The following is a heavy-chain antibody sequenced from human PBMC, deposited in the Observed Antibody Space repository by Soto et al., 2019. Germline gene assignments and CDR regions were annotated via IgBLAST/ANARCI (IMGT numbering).Heavy chain of an antibody. CDR2: IIPIFGTA. CDR1: GGTFSSYA. CDR3: ARDRITILSGYYYYYDMDV. D-gene: IGHD3-10*01. V-gene: IGHV1-69*06. Sequence: SSVKVSCTASGGTFSSYAISWVRQAPRQRLEWMGGIIPIFGTANDAQKIQRRVTITADKSTSTAYMELSSPRSEDTAVYYCARDRITILSGYYYYYDMDVWGQASRV. J-gene: IGHJ6*02.